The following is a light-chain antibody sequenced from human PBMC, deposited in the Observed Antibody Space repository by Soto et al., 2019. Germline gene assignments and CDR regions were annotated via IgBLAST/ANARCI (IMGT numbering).Light chain of an antibody. CDR1: SSDVGGYNY. Sequence: QSALTQPASVSGSPGQSITISCTGTSSDVGGYNYVSWYQQHPGKAPKLMIYEVSNWPSGVSNRFSGSKSGNTASLTISGLQAEDDADYYCSSYTSSSTRVFGGGTKLTVL. J-gene: IGLJ3*02. CDR2: EVS. V-gene: IGLV2-14*01. CDR3: SSYTSSSTRV.